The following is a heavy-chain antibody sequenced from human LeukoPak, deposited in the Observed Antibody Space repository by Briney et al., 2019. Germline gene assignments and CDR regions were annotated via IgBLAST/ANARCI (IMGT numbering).Heavy chain of an antibody. CDR2: ISGSGGST. D-gene: IGHD5-18*01. CDR1: GFTFSSYA. CDR3: AKGGVGYSYGFFDY. Sequence: GGSLRLSCAASGFTFSSYAMSWVRQAPGKGLEWVSAISGSGGSTYYADSVKGRFTISRDNSKNTLYLQMNSLRAEDAAVYYCAKGGVGYSYGFFDYWGQGTLVTVSS. V-gene: IGHV3-23*01. J-gene: IGHJ4*02.